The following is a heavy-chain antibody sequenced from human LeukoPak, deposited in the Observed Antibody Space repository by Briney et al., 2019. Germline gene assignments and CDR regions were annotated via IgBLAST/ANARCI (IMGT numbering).Heavy chain of an antibody. J-gene: IGHJ5*02. V-gene: IGHV4-30-4*01. Sequence: SETLSLTCTVSGGSISSGGYYWSWIRQPPGKGLECIGYIYYSGSTYFNPSLKSRVTISVDTSKNQFSLKLSSVTAADTAVYYCARARGDNWFDPWGQGTLVTVSS. CDR1: GGSISSGGYY. CDR3: ARARGDNWFDP. CDR2: IYYSGST.